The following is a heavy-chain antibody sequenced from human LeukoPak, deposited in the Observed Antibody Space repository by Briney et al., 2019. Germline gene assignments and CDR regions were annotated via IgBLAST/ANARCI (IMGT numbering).Heavy chain of an antibody. CDR2: IYYSGST. J-gene: IGHJ5*02. CDR3: ARARGYYGSGPNWFDP. CDR1: GGSISSYY. V-gene: IGHV4-59*12. D-gene: IGHD3-10*01. Sequence: PSETLSLTCTVSGGSISSYYWSWIRQPPGKGLEWIGYIYYSGSTNYNPSLKSRVTMSVDTSKNQFSLKLSSVTAADTAVYYCARARGYYGSGPNWFDPWGQGTLVTVSS.